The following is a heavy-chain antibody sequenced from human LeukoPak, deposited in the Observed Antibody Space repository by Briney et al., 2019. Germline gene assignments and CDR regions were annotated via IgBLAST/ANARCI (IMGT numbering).Heavy chain of an antibody. V-gene: IGHV3-30*04. CDR1: GFTFSSYA. J-gene: IGHJ4*02. CDR3: ARAYYSDSSGYYPPFDY. Sequence: QTGGSLRLSCAASGFTFSSYAMHRVRQAPGKGLEWVAVISYDGSNKYYTDSVKGRITISRDNSKNTLYLRVNSLRAEDTAVYYCARAYYSDSSGYYPPFDYWGQGTQVTVSS. D-gene: IGHD3-22*01. CDR2: ISYDGSNK.